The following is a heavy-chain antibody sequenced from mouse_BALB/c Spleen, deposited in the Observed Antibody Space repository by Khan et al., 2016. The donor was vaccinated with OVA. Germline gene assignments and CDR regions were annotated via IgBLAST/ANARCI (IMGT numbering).Heavy chain of an antibody. CDR1: GYTFTDYV. D-gene: IGHD2-10*02. J-gene: IGHJ2*01. CDR3: GRSEYASLVD. CDR2: IYPGSVIT. Sequence: QVQLQQSGPDLVKPGTSVKISCRASGYTFTDYVINWVKQRTGQGLEWIGQIYPGSVITYYNEKFKGKATLTADKSSNTAYMQLSSLTFEESADYCCGRSEYASLVDWGQGYTLTVSS. V-gene: IGHV1-77*01.